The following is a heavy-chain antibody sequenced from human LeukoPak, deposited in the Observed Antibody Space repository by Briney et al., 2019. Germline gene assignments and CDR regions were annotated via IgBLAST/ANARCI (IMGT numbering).Heavy chain of an antibody. CDR2: ISRSGSSI. CDR1: GFTFSIYG. D-gene: IGHD3-10*01. Sequence: SGRSLRLSCAASGFTFSIYGMNWIRQAPGKGLEWVSYISRSGSSIYYADSVKGRFTISRDNAKNSLYLQMNSLRAEDTAVYYCARDSMVRGGGNSNNWFDPWGQGTLVTVSS. CDR3: ARDSMVRGGGNSNNWFDP. J-gene: IGHJ5*02. V-gene: IGHV3-48*04.